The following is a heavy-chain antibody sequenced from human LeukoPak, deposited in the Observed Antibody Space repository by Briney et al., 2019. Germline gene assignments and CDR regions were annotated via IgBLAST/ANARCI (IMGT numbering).Heavy chain of an antibody. V-gene: IGHV1-69-2*01. CDR1: GYTFTDYY. CDR3: ATPRLIGIAY. J-gene: IGHJ4*02. CDR2: VDPEDGES. Sequence: GASVKVSCKASGYTFTDYYIHWVQQAPGKGLEWMGRVDPEDGESTYAEKFQGRVTITADTSTDTAYMELSSLRSEDRAVYYCATPRLIGIAYWGQGTLVTVSS. D-gene: IGHD3-22*01.